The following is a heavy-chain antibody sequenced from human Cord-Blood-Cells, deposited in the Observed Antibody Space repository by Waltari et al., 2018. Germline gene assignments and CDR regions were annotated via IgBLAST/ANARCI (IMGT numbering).Heavy chain of an antibody. V-gene: IGHV1-24*01. CDR1: GYTRTELS. CDR3: ATVRITMVRGVIKGDYFDY. Sequence: QVQLVQSGAEVKKPGASVKVSCKGSGYTRTELSMRWVRRVPGKGLEWMGGFDPEEGETIYAQKFQGRVTMTEDTSTDTAYMELSSLRSEDTAVYYCATVRITMVRGVIKGDYFDYWGQGTLVTVSS. J-gene: IGHJ4*02. D-gene: IGHD3-10*01. CDR2: FDPEEGET.